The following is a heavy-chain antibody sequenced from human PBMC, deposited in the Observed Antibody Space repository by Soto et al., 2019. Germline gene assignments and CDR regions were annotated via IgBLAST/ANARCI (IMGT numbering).Heavy chain of an antibody. Sequence: PGESLKISCKGSGYSFSNYWIGWVRQMPGQGPEWMGIIYPGDSDTRYSPSFQGQVTISADKSISTAYLQWSSLKASDTAMYYCARYCSGGSRYRPSYQLDYCGQGPLVTVYS. V-gene: IGHV5-51*01. CDR3: ARYCSGGSRYRPSYQLDY. J-gene: IGHJ4*02. CDR1: GYSFSNYW. D-gene: IGHD2-15*01. CDR2: IYPGDSDT.